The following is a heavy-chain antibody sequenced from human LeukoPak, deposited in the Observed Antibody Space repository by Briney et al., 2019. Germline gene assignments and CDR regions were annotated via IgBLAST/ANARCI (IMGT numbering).Heavy chain of an antibody. D-gene: IGHD5-18*01. CDR3: ARLRRESYGPTRPSYYFDY. V-gene: IGHV3-48*03. J-gene: IGHJ4*02. CDR1: GFTFSSYE. CDR2: ISSSGSAI. Sequence: PGGSLRLSCAASGFTFSSYEMNWVRQAPGKGLEWVSYISSSGSAIYYADSVKGRFTISRDNAKNSLYLQTNSLRAEDTAVYYCARLRRESYGPTRPSYYFDYWGQGTLVTVSS.